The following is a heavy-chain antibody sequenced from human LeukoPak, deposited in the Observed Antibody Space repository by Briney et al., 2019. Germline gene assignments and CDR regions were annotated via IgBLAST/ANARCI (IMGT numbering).Heavy chain of an antibody. CDR2: ISSSSSHT. D-gene: IGHD3-10*01. CDR3: ASDAGGAWGMDV. V-gene: IGHV3-11*05. CDR1: GFTFSDYY. J-gene: IGHJ6*02. Sequence: GGSLRLSCAASGFTFSDYYMSWIRQAPGKGLEWVSYISSSSSHTNYADSVKGRFTISRDNAKNSLYLQMNSLRAEDTAVYYCASDAGGAWGMDVWGQGTTVTVSS.